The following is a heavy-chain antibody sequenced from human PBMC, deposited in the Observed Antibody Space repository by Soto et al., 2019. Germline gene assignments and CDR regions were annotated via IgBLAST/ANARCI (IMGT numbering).Heavy chain of an antibody. CDR3: AKELTIIVVVPDY. Sequence: GGSLRLSCAASGVPFSSYAMSWVRQAPGKGLEWVSAISGSGGSTYYADSVKGRFTISRDNSKNTLYLQMNSLRAEDTAVYYCAKELTIIVVVPDYWGQGTLVTVSS. J-gene: IGHJ4*02. CDR1: GVPFSSYA. V-gene: IGHV3-23*01. CDR2: ISGSGGST. D-gene: IGHD2-2*01.